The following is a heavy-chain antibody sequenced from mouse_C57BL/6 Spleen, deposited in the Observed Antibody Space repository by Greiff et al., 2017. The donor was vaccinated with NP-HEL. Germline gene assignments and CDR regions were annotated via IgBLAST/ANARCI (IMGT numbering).Heavy chain of an antibody. D-gene: IGHD2-3*01. CDR2: INPGSGGT. CDR3: ARGDGPYWYFDV. Sequence: QVQLQQSGAELVRPGTSVKVSCKASGYAFTNYLIEWVKQRPGQGLEWIGVINPGSGGTNYNEKFKGKATLTADKSSSTAYMQLSSLTSEDSAVYFCARGDGPYWYFDVWGTGTTVTVSS. CDR1: GYAFTNYL. J-gene: IGHJ1*03. V-gene: IGHV1-54*01.